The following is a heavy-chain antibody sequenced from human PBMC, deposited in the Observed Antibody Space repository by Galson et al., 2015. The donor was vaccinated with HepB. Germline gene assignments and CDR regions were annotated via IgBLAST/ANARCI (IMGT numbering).Heavy chain of an antibody. V-gene: IGHV7-4-1*02. Sequence: SVKVSCKASGYTFSSYAMNWVRQAPGQGLEWMGWIDTNTGNPTYAQGFTGRFVFSLDTSVSTAYLQISSPKAEDTAVYYCARVTTGWYADYWGQGTLVIVSS. CDR3: ARVTTGWYADY. CDR1: GYTFSSYA. CDR2: IDTNTGNP. J-gene: IGHJ4*02. D-gene: IGHD6-19*01.